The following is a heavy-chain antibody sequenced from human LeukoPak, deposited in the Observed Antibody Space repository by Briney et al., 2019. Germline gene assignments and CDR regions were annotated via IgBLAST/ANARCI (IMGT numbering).Heavy chain of an antibody. V-gene: IGHV3-53*01. CDR1: GFSVGGNY. CDR3: ARDRRRLRGMNGDGDAFDI. CDR2: IYSDGSM. D-gene: IGHD1-1*01. J-gene: IGHJ3*02. Sequence: GGSLRLSCAASGFSVGGNYISWVRQAPGKGLEWVSKIYSDGSMFHADSVKGRFTMSRDNSKNTLNLQMNSLRVEDTAVYFCARDRRRLRGMNGDGDAFDIWGQGTMVTVSS.